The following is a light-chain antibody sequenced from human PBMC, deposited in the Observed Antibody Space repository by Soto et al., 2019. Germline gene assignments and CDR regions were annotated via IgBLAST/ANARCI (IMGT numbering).Light chain of an antibody. Sequence: QAVVTQPPSVSGAPGQRVTISCTGSSSNIGAGYDVHWYQQFPGTAPKLLLYGSTNRPSGVPDRFSGSKSGTSASLAIAGLQTEDEADYYCQSYDSSLSAVVFGGWTKLTVL. CDR2: GST. CDR3: QSYDSSLSAVV. V-gene: IGLV1-40*01. CDR1: SSNIGAGYD. J-gene: IGLJ2*01.